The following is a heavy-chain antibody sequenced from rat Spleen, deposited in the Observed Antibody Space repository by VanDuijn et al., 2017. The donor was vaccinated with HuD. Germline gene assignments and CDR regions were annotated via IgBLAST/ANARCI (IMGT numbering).Heavy chain of an antibody. CDR3: ARAGYLRDWYFDF. J-gene: IGHJ1*01. CDR1: GFTFSNYG. CDR2: INPGGGNT. D-gene: IGHD2-2*01. V-gene: IGHV5S13*01. Sequence: EVQLVESGGGLVQPGRSLKLSCAASGFTFSNYGMAWVRQTPTKGLEWVASINPGGGNTYYRDSVKARFTISRDNAKRTLFLQMDSLRSEDTATYYCARAGYLRDWYFDFWGPGTMVTVSS.